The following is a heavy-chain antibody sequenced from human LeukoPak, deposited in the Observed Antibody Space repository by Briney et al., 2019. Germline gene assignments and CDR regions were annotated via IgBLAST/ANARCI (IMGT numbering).Heavy chain of an antibody. CDR2: ISYDGSNK. D-gene: IGHD4-23*01. Sequence: PGGSLRLSCAASGFTFSSYGMHWVRQAPGKGLEWVAVISYDGSNKYYADSVKGRFTISRDNSKNTVYLQMNSLRAEDTAVYYCARGGGRYYYYMDVWGRGTTVTVSS. V-gene: IGHV3-30*03. CDR3: ARGGGRYYYYMDV. CDR1: GFTFSSYG. J-gene: IGHJ6*03.